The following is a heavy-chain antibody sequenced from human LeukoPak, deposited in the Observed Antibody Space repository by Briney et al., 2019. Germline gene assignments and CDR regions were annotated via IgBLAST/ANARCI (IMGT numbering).Heavy chain of an antibody. CDR1: GYTFTSYY. CDR2: IRPSDDYT. J-gene: IGHJ4*02. V-gene: IGHV1-46*01. D-gene: IGHD3-16*01. Sequence: ASVKVSCKASGYTFTSYYIHWVRQAPGQGLDWMGAIRPSDDYTAYAQNFQGRITVTRDTSTSTVYMDLSSLKSEDTAVYYCAREPQPHGGGNIDYWGQGTLVTVSS. CDR3: AREPQPHGGGNIDY.